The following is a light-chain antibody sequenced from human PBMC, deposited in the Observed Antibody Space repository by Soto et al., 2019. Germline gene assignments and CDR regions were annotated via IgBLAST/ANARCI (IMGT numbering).Light chain of an antibody. V-gene: IGKV1-39*01. CDR1: QSISSY. Sequence: DIQMTQSPSSISASVGDRVTITCRASQSISSYLNWYQQKPGKAPKLLIYAASSLQRGVPSTFSGSGSGTDFTLTISSLQPADFPTYYCQQSYSPPFTFGPGTTVDIK. CDR3: QQSYSPPFT. CDR2: AAS. J-gene: IGKJ3*01.